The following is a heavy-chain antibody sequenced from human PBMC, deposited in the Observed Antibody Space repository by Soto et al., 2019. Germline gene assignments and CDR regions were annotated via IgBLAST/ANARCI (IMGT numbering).Heavy chain of an antibody. V-gene: IGHV1-46*01. CDR3: ARADYYGSSGYHLDY. Sequence: QVQLVQSGAEVKKPGASVKVSCKASGYTFSNFYIHWVRQAPGQGLEWMGIINPSGGSTSYAQKFQGRVTTTRETSTSTVYMELSSLRSEDTAVHYCARADYYGSSGYHLDYWGQGTLVTVSS. CDR2: INPSGGST. CDR1: GYTFSNFY. D-gene: IGHD3-22*01. J-gene: IGHJ4*02.